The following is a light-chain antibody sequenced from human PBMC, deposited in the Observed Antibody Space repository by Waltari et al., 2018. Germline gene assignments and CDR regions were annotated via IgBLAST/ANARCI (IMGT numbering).Light chain of an antibody. CDR2: EVS. V-gene: IGLV2-14*01. Sequence: QSALTQPASVSGSPGQSITISCTGTSSDVGHYHYVSWYQQHPGKAPKLMIYEVSNRPSGVSNRFSGSKSGNTASLTISGLQAEDEADYYCSSYTSSSTRVFGGGTKLTVL. CDR3: SSYTSSSTRV. CDR1: SSDVGHYHY. J-gene: IGLJ3*02.